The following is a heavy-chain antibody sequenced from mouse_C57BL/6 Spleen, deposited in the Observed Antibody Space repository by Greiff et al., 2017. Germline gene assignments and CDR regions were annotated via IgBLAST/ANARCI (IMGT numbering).Heavy chain of an antibody. CDR1: GYAFSSYW. V-gene: IGHV1-80*01. CDR3: AKEGGTGIFDY. CDR2: IYPGDGDT. Sequence: VMLVESGAELVKPGASVKISCKASGYAFSSYWMNWVKQRPGKGLEWIGQIYPGDGDTNYNGKFKGKATLTADKSSSTAYMQLSSLTSEDSAVYFCAKEGGTGIFDYWGQGTTLTVSS. D-gene: IGHD4-1*01. J-gene: IGHJ2*01.